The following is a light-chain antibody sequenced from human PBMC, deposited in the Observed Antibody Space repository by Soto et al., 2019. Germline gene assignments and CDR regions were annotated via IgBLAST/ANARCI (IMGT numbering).Light chain of an antibody. CDR2: KAS. V-gene: IGKV1-5*03. J-gene: IGKJ1*01. Sequence: DIQMTQSPSTLSASVGDRVTITCRASQSISSWLAWYQQKPGKAPKLLIYKASSLESRVPSRFSGSGSGTEFTLTISSLHPDDFATYYCQQYNSYPTFGQGTKVEIK. CDR1: QSISSW. CDR3: QQYNSYPT.